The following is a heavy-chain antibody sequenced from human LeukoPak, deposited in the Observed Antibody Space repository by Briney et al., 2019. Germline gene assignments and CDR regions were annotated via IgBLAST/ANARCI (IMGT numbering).Heavy chain of an antibody. V-gene: IGHV1-2*02. Sequence: ASVKVSCKASGHTFTGYYMHWVRQAPGQGLEWMGWINPNRGGTNYAQKFQGRVTMTRDTSISTAYMEMSRLRSDDTAVYYCAVTTIRYCSGGSCYLDDAFDIWGQGTMVTVSS. J-gene: IGHJ3*02. CDR1: GHTFTGYY. CDR2: INPNRGGT. CDR3: AVTTIRYCSGGSCYLDDAFDI. D-gene: IGHD2-15*01.